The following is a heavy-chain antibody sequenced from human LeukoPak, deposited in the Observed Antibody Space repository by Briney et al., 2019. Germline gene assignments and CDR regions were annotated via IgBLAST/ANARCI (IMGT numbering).Heavy chain of an antibody. D-gene: IGHD3-22*01. Sequence: PGGSLRPSCAASGFSFSNYWMSWVRQAPGKGLEWVATIEQDGSEKYYVDSVKGRFTVSRDNANNSLYLQMNSLRAEDTAVYYCAKDLFGYLDYWGQGTLVTVSS. CDR3: AKDLFGYLDY. CDR2: IEQDGSEK. CDR1: GFSFSNYW. V-gene: IGHV3-7*03. J-gene: IGHJ4*02.